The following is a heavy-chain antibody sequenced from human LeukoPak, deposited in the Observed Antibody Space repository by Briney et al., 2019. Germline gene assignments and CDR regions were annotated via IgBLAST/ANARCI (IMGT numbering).Heavy chain of an antibody. CDR1: GLTFSSYW. Sequence: GGSLRLSCAASGLTFSSYWMSWVRQAPGKGLEWVANIKQDGSEKNYVDSVKGRFTISRDNAKNSLYLQLNSLRADDTAVYYCARPSTVTPPHYFNYWGQGTLVTVSS. D-gene: IGHD2-21*02. CDR2: IKQDGSEK. CDR3: ARPSTVTPPHYFNY. V-gene: IGHV3-7*03. J-gene: IGHJ4*02.